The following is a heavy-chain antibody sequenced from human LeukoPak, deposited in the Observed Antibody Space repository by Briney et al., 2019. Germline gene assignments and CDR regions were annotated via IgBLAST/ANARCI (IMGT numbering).Heavy chain of an antibody. V-gene: IGHV3-48*01. J-gene: IGHJ4*02. CDR1: GFTFSSYS. D-gene: IGHD6-13*01. CDR3: TRQGSSWPPYSDY. Sequence: GGSMRLSCAASGFTFSSYSRNWVRQAPGKGLEGGSYISSSSSTIYYASSVKGRFTISRANAQTSLYLQMNSLRAEDTAVYYCTRQGSSWPPYSDYWGQGTLVTVSS. CDR2: ISSSSSTI.